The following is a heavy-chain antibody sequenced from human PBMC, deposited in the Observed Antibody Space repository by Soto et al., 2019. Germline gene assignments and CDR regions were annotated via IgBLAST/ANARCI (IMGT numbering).Heavy chain of an antibody. CDR2: IYYSGST. CDR3: ARYYGGYSDY. Sequence: PSETLYLTCTFSGGSRSRYYWGWIRQPPGKGLEWIGYIYYSGSTNYNPSLKSRVTISVDTSKNQFSLKLSSVTAADTAVYYCARYYGGYSDYWGQGTLVTVS. CDR1: GGSRSRYY. V-gene: IGHV4-59*08. D-gene: IGHD3-10*01. J-gene: IGHJ4*02.